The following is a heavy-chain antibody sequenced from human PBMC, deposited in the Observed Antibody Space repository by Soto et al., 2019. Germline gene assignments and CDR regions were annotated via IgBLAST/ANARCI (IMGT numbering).Heavy chain of an antibody. J-gene: IGHJ6*02. V-gene: IGHV1-18*01. CDR2: INTYNGNT. Sequence: QVQLVQSGAEVKNPGASVKVSGRASGYTFTRYGIGWARQAPGQGLEWMGWINTYNGNTNYAQNVQGRVTLTTDTTTPPPYMEPTCLRSNDTAICYWAMVQIYVTPTPQDVLGQGTTVIASS. CDR1: GYTFTRYG. D-gene: IGHD2-15*01. CDR3: AMVQIYVTPTPQDV.